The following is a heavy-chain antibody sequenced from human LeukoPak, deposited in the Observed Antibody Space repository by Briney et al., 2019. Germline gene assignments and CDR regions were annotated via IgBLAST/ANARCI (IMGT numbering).Heavy chain of an antibody. D-gene: IGHD6-19*01. CDR3: ARGLGQWPHLDY. V-gene: IGHV3-53*01. CDR2: IYSTGLT. J-gene: IGHJ4*02. CDR1: GFTVSGSY. Sequence: GGSLRPSCAASGFTVSGSYMSWVRQAPGKGLEWVSVIYSTGLTYYADSVKGRFTISRDNFKNTLFLQMNSLRAEDTALYYCARGLGQWPHLDYWGQGTLVTVSS.